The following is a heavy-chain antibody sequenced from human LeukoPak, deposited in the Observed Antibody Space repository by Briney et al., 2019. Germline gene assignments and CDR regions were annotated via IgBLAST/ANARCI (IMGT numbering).Heavy chain of an antibody. CDR3: ARHSSPKYTPYYYGMDV. CDR1: GGSFSGYY. V-gene: IGHV4-34*01. CDR2: INHSGST. J-gene: IGHJ6*02. D-gene: IGHD2-15*01. Sequence: SETLSLTCAVYGGSFSGYYWSWIRQPPGKGLEWIGEINHSGSTNYNPSLKSRVTISVDTSKNQFSLKLSSVTAADTAVYYCARHSSPKYTPYYYGMDVWGQGTTVTVSS.